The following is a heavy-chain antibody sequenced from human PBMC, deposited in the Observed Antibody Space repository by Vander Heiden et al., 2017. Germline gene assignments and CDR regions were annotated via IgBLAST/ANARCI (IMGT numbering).Heavy chain of an antibody. D-gene: IGHD4-4*01. Sequence: QVQLVESGGGLVQPGRSLRLTCAASGFTFSSYAMHWVRQAPGKGLEWVAVISYDGSNKYYADSVKGRFTISRDNSKNTLYLQMNSLRAEDTAVYYCARDLTTGLFDYWGQGTLVTVSS. CDR3: ARDLTTGLFDY. J-gene: IGHJ4*02. CDR1: GFTFSSYA. CDR2: ISYDGSNK. V-gene: IGHV3-30-3*01.